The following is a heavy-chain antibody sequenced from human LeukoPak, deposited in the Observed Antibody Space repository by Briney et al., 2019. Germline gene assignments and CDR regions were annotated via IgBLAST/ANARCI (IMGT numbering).Heavy chain of an antibody. CDR1: GGSISSYY. Sequence: SETLSLTCTISGGSISSYYWSWIRQPPGKGLEWIGYIYYSGSTNYNPSLKSRVTISVDTSKNQFSLKLSSVTAADTAVYYCARESGNSDAFDIWGQGTMVTVSS. CDR2: IYYSGST. V-gene: IGHV4-59*01. D-gene: IGHD4-23*01. J-gene: IGHJ3*02. CDR3: ARESGNSDAFDI.